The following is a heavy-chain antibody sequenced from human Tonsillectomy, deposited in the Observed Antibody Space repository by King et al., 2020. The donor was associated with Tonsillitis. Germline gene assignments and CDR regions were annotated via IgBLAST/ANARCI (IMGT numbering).Heavy chain of an antibody. Sequence: HVQLQQWGAGLLKPSETLSLTCAVYGGSFSDYFWSWIRQSPGKGLEWIGEINHGGSTNYNPSLKSRVTISIDTSKKEFSLNLTSVTAADTAMYYCAIRDGWQQLWAFDMWGQGTMVTVSS. CDR3: AIRDGWQQLWAFDM. J-gene: IGHJ3*02. CDR1: GGSFSDYF. D-gene: IGHD5-24*01. V-gene: IGHV4-34*01. CDR2: INHGGST.